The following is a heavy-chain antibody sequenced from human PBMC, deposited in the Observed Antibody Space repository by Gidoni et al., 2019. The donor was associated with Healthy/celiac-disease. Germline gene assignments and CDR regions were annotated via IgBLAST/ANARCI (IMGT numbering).Heavy chain of an antibody. Sequence: EVQLLESGGGLVQPGGSLRLSCAASGFTFSSYAMSWVRQAPGKGLEWVSAISGSGGSTYYADSVKGRFTISRDNSKNTLYLQMNSLRAEDTAVYYCAKDIRGRIAARPGSSGWYPDAFDIWGQGTMVTVSS. J-gene: IGHJ3*02. CDR2: ISGSGGST. CDR1: GFTFSSYA. CDR3: AKDIRGRIAARPGSSGWYPDAFDI. D-gene: IGHD6-19*01. V-gene: IGHV3-23*01.